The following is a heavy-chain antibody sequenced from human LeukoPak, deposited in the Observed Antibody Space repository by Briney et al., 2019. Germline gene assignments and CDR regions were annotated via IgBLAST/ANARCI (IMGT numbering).Heavy chain of an antibody. CDR2: INPNSGGA. D-gene: IGHD6-13*01. V-gene: IGHV1-2*02. CDR3: ARDSSSWYSLYYYYMDV. Sequence: ASVKVSCRASGYTFTGYYMHWVRQAPGQGLEWMGWINPNSGGANYAQKFQGRVTMTRDTSISTAYMELSRLRSDDTAVYYCARDSSSWYSLYYYYMDVWGKGTTVTVSS. CDR1: GYTFTGYY. J-gene: IGHJ6*03.